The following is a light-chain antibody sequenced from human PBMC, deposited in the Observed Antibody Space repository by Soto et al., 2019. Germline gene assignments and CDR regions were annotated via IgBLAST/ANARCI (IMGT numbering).Light chain of an antibody. CDR1: QSVSSNY. CDR2: GAS. J-gene: IGKJ4*01. CDR3: QQYGSSPLT. V-gene: IGKV3-20*01. Sequence: EIVLTQSPGILSLSPGERASLSCRASQSVSSNYLAWYQQKPGQAPRLLIYGASSRATGIPDRVSGSGSGTDFTLTVSRLEPEDFAVYYCQQYGSSPLTFGGGTRVQIK.